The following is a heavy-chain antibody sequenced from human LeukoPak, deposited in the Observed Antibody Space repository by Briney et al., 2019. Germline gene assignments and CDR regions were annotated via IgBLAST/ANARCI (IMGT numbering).Heavy chain of an antibody. CDR2: VSFDGSDK. V-gene: IGHV3-30-3*01. Sequence: GGSLRLSCAASGFTFSNYAMHWVRQAPGKGLEWVAFVSFDGSDKYYADSVKGRFTISRDNSKNTLYLQMNSLRAGDTAVYYCARDQPGTYTLSSTWGQGTLVTVSS. CDR3: ARDQPGTYTLSST. D-gene: IGHD6-19*01. J-gene: IGHJ5*02. CDR1: GFTFSNYA.